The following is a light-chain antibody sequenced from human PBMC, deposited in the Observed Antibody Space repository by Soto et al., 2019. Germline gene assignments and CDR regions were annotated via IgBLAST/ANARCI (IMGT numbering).Light chain of an antibody. CDR3: QSYDSSLSGYV. Sequence: QSVLTQPPSVSGAPGQRVTISCTGSSSNIGAGYDVHWYQQLPGTAPKLLIYNNNNRPSGVPDRFSGSKSGTLASLAITGLQAEDEADYYCQSYDSSLSGYVFGTGTKVTVL. CDR2: NNN. CDR1: SSNIGAGYD. V-gene: IGLV1-40*01. J-gene: IGLJ1*01.